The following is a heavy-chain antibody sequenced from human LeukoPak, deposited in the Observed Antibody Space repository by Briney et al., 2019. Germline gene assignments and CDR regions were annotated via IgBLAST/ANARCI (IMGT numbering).Heavy chain of an antibody. CDR3: ARGPPNWGFDY. J-gene: IGHJ4*02. CDR1: GYTFTSYD. Sequence: ASVKVSCKASGYTFTSYDINWVRQATGQGLEWMGWMSPNSGNTGYAQKIQGRVTMTRNTFINTAYMELSSLRSEDTAVYYCARGPPNWGFDYWGPGTLVTVSS. V-gene: IGHV1-8*01. CDR2: MSPNSGNT. D-gene: IGHD7-27*01.